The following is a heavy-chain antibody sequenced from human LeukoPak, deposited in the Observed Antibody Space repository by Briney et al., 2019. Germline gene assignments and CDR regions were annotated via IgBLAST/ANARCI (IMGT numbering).Heavy chain of an antibody. Sequence: GGSLRLSCAASGFSFRNYAMNCVRQAPGKGLEWVANIKEDGSEKYYVDSVKGRFTISRDNAKNSLCLQMNGLRAEDTAIYYCVRSGGYWGQGTLVTVSS. V-gene: IGHV3-7*05. CDR3: VRSGGY. J-gene: IGHJ4*02. CDR2: IKEDGSEK. CDR1: GFSFRNYA. D-gene: IGHD1-26*01.